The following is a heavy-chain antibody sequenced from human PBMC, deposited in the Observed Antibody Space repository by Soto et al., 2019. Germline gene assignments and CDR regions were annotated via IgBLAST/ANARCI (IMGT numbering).Heavy chain of an antibody. CDR1: GGSFSGYY. J-gene: IGHJ4*02. V-gene: IGHV4-34*01. D-gene: IGHD5-12*01. CDR3: APRPGGYDSDY. CDR2: INHSGST. Sequence: SETLSLTCAVYGGSFSGYYWSWIRQPPGKGLEWIGEINHSGSTNYNPSLKSRVTISVDTSKNQFSLKLSSVTAADTAVYYCAPRPGGYDSDYWGQGTLVTVSS.